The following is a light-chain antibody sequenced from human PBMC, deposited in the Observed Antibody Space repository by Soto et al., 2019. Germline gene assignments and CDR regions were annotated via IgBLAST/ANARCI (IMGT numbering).Light chain of an antibody. Sequence: QSVLTQPASVSGSPGQSITISCTGTSSDVGGYNYVSWYQHHPGKAPKFMIYEVRNRPSGVSNRFSGSKSGNTASLTISGRQAEDEADYYCCSYTSANTVVVXPGTKVTVL. V-gene: IGLV2-14*01. CDR1: SSDVGGYNY. CDR3: CSYTSANTVV. CDR2: EVR. J-gene: IGLJ1*01.